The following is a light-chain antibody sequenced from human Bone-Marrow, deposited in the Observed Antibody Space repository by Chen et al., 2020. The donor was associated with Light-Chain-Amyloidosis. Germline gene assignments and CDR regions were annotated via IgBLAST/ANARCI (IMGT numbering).Light chain of an antibody. CDR2: GSS. V-gene: IGKV3-20*01. CDR3: QQYGTSPLT. Sequence: EIVLTQSPGTLSLSPGEGANLSCRASPTISSNYLTWYQQKFGQAPRLLIYGSSSSATGIPDRFTGSGSGTDFTLTINRREPEDFAMYYCQQYGTSPLTFGGGTKVEIK. J-gene: IGKJ4*01. CDR1: PTISSNY.